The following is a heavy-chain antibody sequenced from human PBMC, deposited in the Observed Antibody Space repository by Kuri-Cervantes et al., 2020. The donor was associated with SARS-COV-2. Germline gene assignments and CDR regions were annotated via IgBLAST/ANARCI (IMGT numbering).Heavy chain of an antibody. D-gene: IGHD3-3*01. CDR2: IKSKTDGGTT. V-gene: IGHV3-15*01. J-gene: IGHJ6*02. CDR3: TTDRWVFGVVPTHYYYYYGMDV. CDR1: GFTFSNAW. Sequence: GGSLRLSCEASGFTFSNAWMSWVRQAPGKGLEWVGRIKSKTDGGTTDYAAPVKGRFTISRDDSKNTLYLQMNSLKTEDTAVYYCTTDRWVFGVVPTHYYYYYGMDVWGQGTTVTVSS.